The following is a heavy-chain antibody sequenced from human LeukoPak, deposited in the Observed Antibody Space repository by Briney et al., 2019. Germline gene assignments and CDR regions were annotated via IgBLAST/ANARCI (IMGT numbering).Heavy chain of an antibody. CDR1: GDTFSSYA. Sequence: GASVKVSCKAPGDTFSSYAISWVRQAPGQGLEWMGRIIPMRGLANNAQKFQGRVTITADKSTSTAYMELSSLRSEDTAVYYCARVKWGALPATTGQEYYYYGMDVWGHGTTVTVSS. D-gene: IGHD2-2*01. J-gene: IGHJ6*02. CDR3: ARVKWGALPATTGQEYYYYGMDV. CDR2: IIPMRGLA. V-gene: IGHV1-69*04.